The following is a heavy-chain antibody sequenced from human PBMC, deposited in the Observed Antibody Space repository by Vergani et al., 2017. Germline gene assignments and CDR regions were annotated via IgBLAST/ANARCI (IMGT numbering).Heavy chain of an antibody. J-gene: IGHJ6*02. D-gene: IGHD1-14*01. CDR1: GFTFSLSP. V-gene: IGHV3-48*04. CDR3: ARDAEYGMDV. CDR2: ISSSSSTI. Sequence: EVQLVESGGGLVQPGGSLRLSCAASGFTFSLSPMHWVRQAPGKGMGWVSYISSSSSTIYYADSVKGRFTISRDNAKNSLYLQMNSLRAEDTAVYYCARDAEYGMDVWGQGTTVTVSS.